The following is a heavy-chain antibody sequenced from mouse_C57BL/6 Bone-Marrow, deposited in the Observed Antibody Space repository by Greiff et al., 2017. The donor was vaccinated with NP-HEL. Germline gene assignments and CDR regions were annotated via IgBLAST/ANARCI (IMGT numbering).Heavy chain of an antibody. CDR3: ATSYYYGSHWYFDV. CDR1: GFNIKDDY. Sequence: VQLKESGAELVRPGASVKLSCTASGFNIKDDYMHWVKQRPEQGLEWIGWIDPENGDTEYASKFQGKATITADTSSNTAYLQLSSLTSEDTAVYYCATSYYYGSHWYFDVWGTGTTVTVSS. D-gene: IGHD1-1*01. V-gene: IGHV14-4*01. J-gene: IGHJ1*03. CDR2: IDPENGDT.